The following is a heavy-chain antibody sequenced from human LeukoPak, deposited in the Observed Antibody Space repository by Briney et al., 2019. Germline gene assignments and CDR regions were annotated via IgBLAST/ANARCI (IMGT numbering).Heavy chain of an antibody. CDR1: GGSISSYY. CDR3: ARHGLVPYGMDV. CDR2: IYYSGST. J-gene: IGHJ6*02. D-gene: IGHD2-2*03. V-gene: IGHV4-59*08. Sequence: SETLSLTCTVSGGSISSYYWSWIRQPPGKGLEWIGYIYYSGSTNYNPSLKSRVTISVDTSKNQFSLKLSSVTAADTAVYYCARHGLVPYGMDVWGQGTTVTVSS.